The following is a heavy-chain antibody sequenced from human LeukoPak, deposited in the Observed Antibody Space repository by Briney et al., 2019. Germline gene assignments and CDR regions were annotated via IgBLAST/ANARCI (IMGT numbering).Heavy chain of an antibody. CDR1: GYTFTGYY. CDR3: ARVRQQRANWFDP. D-gene: IGHD6-13*01. Sequence: ASVKVSCKASGYTFTGYYMHWVRQAPGQGLEWMGWINPNSGGTNYAQKFQGRVTMTRDTSISTAYMELSRLRSDDTAVYYCARVRQQRANWFDPWGQGTLVTVYS. J-gene: IGHJ5*02. CDR2: INPNSGGT. V-gene: IGHV1-2*02.